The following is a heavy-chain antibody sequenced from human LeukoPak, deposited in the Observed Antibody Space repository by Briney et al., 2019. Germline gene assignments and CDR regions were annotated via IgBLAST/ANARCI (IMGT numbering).Heavy chain of an antibody. J-gene: IGHJ6*02. D-gene: IGHD3-3*01. V-gene: IGHV3-33*01. CDR3: ARERAWGYYDFWSGYSQGYSDYGMDV. CDR2: IWYDGSNK. Sequence: GRSLRLSCAASGFTFSSYGMHWVRQAPGKGLEWVAVIWYDGSNKYYADSVKGRFTISRDNSKNTLYLQMNSLRAEDTAVYYCARERAWGYYDFWSGYSQGYSDYGMDVWGQGTTVTVSS. CDR1: GFTFSSYG.